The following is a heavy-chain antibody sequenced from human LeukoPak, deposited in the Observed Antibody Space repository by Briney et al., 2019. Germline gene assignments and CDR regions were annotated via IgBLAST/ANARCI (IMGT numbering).Heavy chain of an antibody. CDR3: ARVVRVTTAVGGVYYFDY. Sequence: GGSRRLSCAASGFTFSSYSMNWVRQAPGKGLEWVSSISSSSSYIYYADSVKGRFTISRDNAKNSLYLQMNSLRAEDTAVYYCARVVRVTTAVGGVYYFDYWGQGTLVTVSS. D-gene: IGHD4-23*01. J-gene: IGHJ4*02. CDR2: ISSSSSYI. V-gene: IGHV3-21*01. CDR1: GFTFSSYS.